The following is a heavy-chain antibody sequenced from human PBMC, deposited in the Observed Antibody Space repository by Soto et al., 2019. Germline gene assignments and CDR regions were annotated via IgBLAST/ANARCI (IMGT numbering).Heavy chain of an antibody. V-gene: IGHV4-31*03. CDR2: IYYSGST. Sequence: SETLSLTCTVSGGSVSSGGYYWSWIRQHPGKGLEWIGYIYYSGSTYYNPSLKSRVTISVDTSKNQFSLKLSSVTAADTAVYYCARGDDRYYDILTGYPYYYMDVWGKGTTVTVSS. D-gene: IGHD3-9*01. J-gene: IGHJ6*03. CDR1: GGSVSSGGYY. CDR3: ARGDDRYYDILTGYPYYYMDV.